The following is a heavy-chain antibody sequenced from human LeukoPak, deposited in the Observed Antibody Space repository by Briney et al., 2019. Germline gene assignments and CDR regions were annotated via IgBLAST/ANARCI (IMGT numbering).Heavy chain of an antibody. V-gene: IGHV3-30*03. CDR2: ISYDASNK. Sequence: GGSLRLSCAASGFTFSSYAMHWVRQAPGKGLEWVAIISYDASNKYYADSVKGRFTISRDNSKNTLYLQMNSLRPEDTAVYYCARGTHWVKDDSSGWFEDYWGQGTLVTVFS. D-gene: IGHD6-19*01. CDR3: ARGTHWVKDDSSGWFEDY. CDR1: GFTFSSYA. J-gene: IGHJ4*02.